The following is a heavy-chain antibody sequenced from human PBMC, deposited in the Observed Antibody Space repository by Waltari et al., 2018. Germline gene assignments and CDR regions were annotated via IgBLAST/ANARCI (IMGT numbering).Heavy chain of an antibody. CDR2: IRSKTYGGTT. V-gene: IGHV3-49*04. CDR1: VFIFGTLA. CDR3: TRDRKDHIGFDP. Sequence: EVQLVESGGGLVQPGRSLRLSCTASVFIFGTLALSWVRQSPGKGLEWVGFIRSKTYGGTTEYAASVEGRFTISRDDSKSIAYLQLNSLKTEDTAVYYCTRDRKDHIGFDPWGQGTLVTVSS. D-gene: IGHD2-15*01. J-gene: IGHJ5*02.